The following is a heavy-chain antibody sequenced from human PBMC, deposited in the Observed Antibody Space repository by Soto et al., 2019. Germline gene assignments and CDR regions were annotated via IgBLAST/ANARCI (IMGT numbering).Heavy chain of an antibody. J-gene: IGHJ4*02. CDR1: GFTVSSNY. Sequence: EVQMVESGGGLIQPGGSLRLSCAASGFTVSSNYMSWIRQAPGQGLEWVSVLYSGGSTYYADSVKGRFTISRDNSKNTRYLQMNSLRVEDTAVYDCARGRDYGDFVYDNWGQETLVTVSS. CDR2: LYSGGST. V-gene: IGHV3-53*01. D-gene: IGHD4-17*01. CDR3: ARGRDYGDFVYDN.